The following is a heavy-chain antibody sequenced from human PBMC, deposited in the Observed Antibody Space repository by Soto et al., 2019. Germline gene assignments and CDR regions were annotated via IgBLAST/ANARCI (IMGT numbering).Heavy chain of an antibody. CDR3: TRDMWAYSGVWEYNH. V-gene: IGHV3-21*01. J-gene: IGHJ5*02. CDR2: ISSDSRYI. D-gene: IGHD6-25*01. CDR1: GFTLSNYA. Sequence: PGGSLRLSCAASGFTLSNYAVNWVRQAPGKGLEWVSYISSDSRYIYHGDSGKGRFTISRDNARNSVYLQMNSLRDEDTAVYYCTRDMWAYSGVWEYNHWGQGVLVTVSS.